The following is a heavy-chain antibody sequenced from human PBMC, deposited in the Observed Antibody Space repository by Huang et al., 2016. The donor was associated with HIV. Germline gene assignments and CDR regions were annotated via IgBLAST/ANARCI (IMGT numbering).Heavy chain of an antibody. J-gene: IGHJ4*02. Sequence: QVQLQQWCAGLLKPSETLSLTCAVYGGSFSGYYWSWIRQPPGKGLEWIGEIKHRGSTNYNPSLKSRVTISVDTSKNQFSLKLSSVTAADTAVYYCARILMYYNSSGYGFDYWGQGTLVTVSS. CDR2: IKHRGST. V-gene: IGHV4-34*01. CDR3: ARILMYYNSSGYGFDY. D-gene: IGHD3-22*01. CDR1: GGSFSGYY.